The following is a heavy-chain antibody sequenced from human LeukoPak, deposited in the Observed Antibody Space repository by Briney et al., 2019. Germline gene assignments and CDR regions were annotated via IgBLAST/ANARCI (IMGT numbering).Heavy chain of an antibody. CDR2: ISYDGSNK. CDR3: AKDLVTMIVVVIGGMDV. Sequence: GGSLRLSCAASGFTFSSYAMSWVRQAPGKGLEWVAVISYDGSNKYYADSVKGRFTISRDNSKNTLYLQMNSLRAEDTAVYYCAKDLVTMIVVVIGGMDVWGQGTTVTVSS. V-gene: IGHV3-30*18. J-gene: IGHJ6*02. D-gene: IGHD3-22*01. CDR1: GFTFSSYA.